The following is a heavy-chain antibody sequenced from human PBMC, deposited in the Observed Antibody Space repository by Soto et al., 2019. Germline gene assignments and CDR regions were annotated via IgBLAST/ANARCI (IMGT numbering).Heavy chain of an antibody. Sequence: EVQLVESGGGLVKPGGSLRLSCAASGVTFSSYSMNWVRQAPGKGLEWVSSISSSSSYIYYADSVKGRFTISRDNAKNALYMQMNSLRAEDTAVYYCATVPLIWYTGNDGDYWGQGTLVTVSS. CDR3: ATVPLIWYTGNDGDY. CDR2: ISSSSSYI. CDR1: GVTFSSYS. J-gene: IGHJ4*02. D-gene: IGHD1-1*01. V-gene: IGHV3-21*01.